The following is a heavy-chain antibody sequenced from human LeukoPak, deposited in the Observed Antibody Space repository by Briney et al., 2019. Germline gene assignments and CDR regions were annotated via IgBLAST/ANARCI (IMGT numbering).Heavy chain of an antibody. V-gene: IGHV4-30-4*01. CDR1: GGSISSDNYQ. J-gene: IGHJ2*01. D-gene: IGHD6-13*01. CDR2: INYSGST. Sequence: SETLSLTCTVSGGSISSDNYQWSWIRQPPGKGLEWIGYINYSGSTYYNPSLKSRVTISVDTSKNQFSLKLSSVTAADTAVYYCAREGRAASRNWYFDLWGRGTLVTVSS. CDR3: AREGRAASRNWYFDL.